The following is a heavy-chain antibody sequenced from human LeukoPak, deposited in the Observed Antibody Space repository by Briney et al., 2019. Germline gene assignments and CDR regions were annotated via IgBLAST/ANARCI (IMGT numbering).Heavy chain of an antibody. CDR1: GDSVSSNSAA. V-gene: IGHV6-1*01. J-gene: IGHJ4*02. D-gene: IGHD6-19*01. CDR2: TYYRSKWYN. Sequence: SQTLSLTCAISGDSVSSNSAAWSWIRQSPSRGLEWLGRTYYRSKWYNDYSVFVKSRITINPDTSKNQFSLQLNSVTPEDTAVYYCARGGYSSGWRLDYWGQGTLLTVSS. CDR3: ARGGYSSGWRLDY.